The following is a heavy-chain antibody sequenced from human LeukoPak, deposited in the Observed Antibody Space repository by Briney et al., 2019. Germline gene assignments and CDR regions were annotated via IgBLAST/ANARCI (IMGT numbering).Heavy chain of an antibody. CDR2: IKQDGSEK. CDR1: GLTFSSYW. V-gene: IGHV3-7*03. D-gene: IGHD2-2*01. CDR3: ARGGERDIVVVPAAMGRGYYYGMDV. J-gene: IGHJ6*04. Sequence: GGSLRLSCAASGLTFSSYWMSWVRQAPGKGLEWVANIKQDGSEKYYVDSVKGRFTISRDNAKNSLYLQMNSLRAEDTAVYYCARGGERDIVVVPAAMGRGYYYGMDVWGKGTTVTVSS.